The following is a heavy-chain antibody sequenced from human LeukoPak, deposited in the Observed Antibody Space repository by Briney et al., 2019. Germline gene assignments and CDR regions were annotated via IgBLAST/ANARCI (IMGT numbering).Heavy chain of an antibody. J-gene: IGHJ4*02. D-gene: IGHD1-26*01. Sequence: ASVKVSCKASGYTFTGYYLHWVRQAPGQGLGWMGWINPNSGNTNYAQKFQGRVTMTRDTSISTAYLELSSLRSDDTAVYYCARGGGSLDYWGQGTLVTVSS. CDR1: GYTFTGYY. V-gene: IGHV1-2*02. CDR2: INPNSGNT. CDR3: ARGGGSLDY.